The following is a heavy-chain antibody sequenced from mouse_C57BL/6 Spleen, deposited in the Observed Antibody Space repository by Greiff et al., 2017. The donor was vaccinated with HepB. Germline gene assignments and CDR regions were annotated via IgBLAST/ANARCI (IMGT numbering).Heavy chain of an antibody. CDR2: IDPEDGDT. D-gene: IGHD1-1*01. J-gene: IGHJ4*01. CDR1: GFNIKDYY. V-gene: IGHV14-1*01. Sequence: VQLQQSGAELVRPGASVKLSCTASGFNIKDYYMHWVKPRPEQGLEWIGRIDPEDGDTEYAPKFQGKATMTADTSSNTAYLQLSSLTSEDTAVYYCTIITTVVERTFYAMDYWGQGTSVTVSS. CDR3: TIITTVVERTFYAMDY.